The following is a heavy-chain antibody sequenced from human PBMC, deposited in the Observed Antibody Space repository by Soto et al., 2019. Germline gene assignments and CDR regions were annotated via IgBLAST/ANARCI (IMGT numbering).Heavy chain of an antibody. CDR2: ISHDGSNQ. D-gene: IGHD2-21*02. CDR1: GFSFSDFG. V-gene: IGHV3-30*18. CDR3: AKETRSRAVTATRVNGMDV. J-gene: IGHJ6*02. Sequence: QVQLVESGGGVVQPGRSLRLSCAPSGFSFSDFGMHWVRQAPGKGLEWVAAISHDGSNQYYGDSVKGRFSISRDHSNNSLYLQMNYLKVEDSAIYFCAKETRSRAVTATRVNGMDVWGQGTTVTVSS.